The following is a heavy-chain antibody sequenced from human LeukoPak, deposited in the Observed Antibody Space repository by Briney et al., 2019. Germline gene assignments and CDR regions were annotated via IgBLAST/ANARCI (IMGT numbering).Heavy chain of an antibody. J-gene: IGHJ1*01. D-gene: IGHD6-19*01. CDR1: GFTFSSYA. CDR3: ARDASSGWTLGYFQH. V-gene: IGHV3-30-3*01. Sequence: GRSLRLSCAASGFTFSSYAMHWVRQAPGKGLEWVAVISYDGSNKYYADSVKGRFTISRDNTKNTLYLQMNSLRAEDTAVYYCARDASSGWTLGYFQHWGQGTLVTVSS. CDR2: ISYDGSNK.